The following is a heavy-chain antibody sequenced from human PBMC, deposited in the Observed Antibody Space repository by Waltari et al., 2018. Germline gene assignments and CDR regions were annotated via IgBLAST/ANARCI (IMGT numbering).Heavy chain of an antibody. Sequence: QVQLVQSGAEMKKPGASVTLSCKASGYTVFAYPIHWVRQAPRQRLEWMGWITGNDNTKYSQRFQGRVTITRDRSASTTYMDLSTLRSEDTAVYYCASGRERSYGSANYYQLDYWGQGTLVTVSS. CDR2: ITGNDNT. V-gene: IGHV1-3*01. CDR1: GYTVFAYP. J-gene: IGHJ4*02. D-gene: IGHD3-10*01. CDR3: ASGRERSYGSANYYQLDY.